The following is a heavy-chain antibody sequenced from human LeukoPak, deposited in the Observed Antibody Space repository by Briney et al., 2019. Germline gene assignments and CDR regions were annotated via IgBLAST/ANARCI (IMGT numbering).Heavy chain of an antibody. Sequence: SETLSLTCAVYGGSFSGYYWSWIRQPPGKGLEWIGEINHSGSTNYNPSLKSRVTISVDTSKSQFSLKLSSVTAADTAVYYCARRRRGIVVVPAARPSSGWFDPWGQGTLVTVSS. CDR2: INHSGST. CDR1: GGSFSGYY. D-gene: IGHD2-2*01. V-gene: IGHV4-34*01. CDR3: ARRRRGIVVVPAARPSSGWFDP. J-gene: IGHJ5*02.